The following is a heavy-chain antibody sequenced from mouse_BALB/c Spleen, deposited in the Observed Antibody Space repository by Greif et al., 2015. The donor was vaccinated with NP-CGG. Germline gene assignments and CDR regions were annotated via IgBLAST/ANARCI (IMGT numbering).Heavy chain of an antibody. J-gene: IGHJ2*01. CDR3: SKSGDYDNSFDY. CDR1: GYTFTSSW. D-gene: IGHD2-4*01. V-gene: IGHV1S130*01. Sequence: SGSVLVRPGASVKLSYKASGYTFTSSWMHWAKQRPGQGLEWIGEIHPSXGNTNYNEMFKGKATLTVDTSSSTAYVDLSSLTSEDSAVYYCSKSGDYDNSFDYWGQGTTLTVSS. CDR2: IHPSXGNT.